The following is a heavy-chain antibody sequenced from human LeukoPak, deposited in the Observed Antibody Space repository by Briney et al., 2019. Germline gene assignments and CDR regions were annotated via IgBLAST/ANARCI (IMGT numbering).Heavy chain of an antibody. Sequence: PGGSLRLSCAASGFSFSSYSIHWVRQAPGKGLEWVAVISYDGSNEYYADSVKGRFTISRDNSKNTLYLQMNSLRAEDTAVYYCARENYYDSSGSRFYYYGMDVWGQGTTVTVSS. CDR1: GFSFSSYS. J-gene: IGHJ6*02. CDR3: ARENYYDSSGSRFYYYGMDV. D-gene: IGHD3-22*01. V-gene: IGHV3-30-3*01. CDR2: ISYDGSNE.